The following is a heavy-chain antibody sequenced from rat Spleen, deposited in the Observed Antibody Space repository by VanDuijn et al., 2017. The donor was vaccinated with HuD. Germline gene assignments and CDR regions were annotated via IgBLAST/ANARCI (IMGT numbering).Heavy chain of an antibody. Sequence: QVQLKESGPGLVQPSQTLSLTCTVGGFSLNSYNVHWVRQPPGKGLEWMGVIWNIGGTRINPALKSRLSITKDTSKSQVFLKMNSLPTEDTAMSFCAALPGWCHGVMVTVSS. D-gene: IGHD1-4*01. J-gene: IGHJ2*01. V-gene: IGHV2-41*01. CDR1: GFSLNSYN. CDR3: AALPG. CDR2: IWNIGGT.